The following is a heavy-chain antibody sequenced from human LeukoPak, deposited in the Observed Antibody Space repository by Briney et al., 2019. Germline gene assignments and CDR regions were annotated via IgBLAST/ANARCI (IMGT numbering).Heavy chain of an antibody. CDR1: GGSISSYY. CDR2: IYYSGST. D-gene: IGHD2-15*01. J-gene: IGHJ4*02. V-gene: IGHV4-59*08. CDR3: ARHVCSGGSCYSDY. Sequence: PSETLSLTCTVSGGSISSYYWSWIRQPPGKGLEWIGYIYYSGSTNYNPSLKSRVTISVDTSKNQFSLKLSSETAADTAVYYCARHVCSGGSCYSDYWGQGTLVTVSS.